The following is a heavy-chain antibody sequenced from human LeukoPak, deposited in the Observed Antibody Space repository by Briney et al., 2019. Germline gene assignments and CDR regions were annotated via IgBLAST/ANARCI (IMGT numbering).Heavy chain of an antibody. CDR1: GFTVSSSY. J-gene: IGHJ4*02. CDR2: IYSGGTT. V-gene: IGHV3-66*01. D-gene: IGHD6-19*01. CDR3: ARDMVAGGPDY. Sequence: GGSLTLSCVASGFTVSSSYMTWVRQAPGKGLEWVSFIYSGGTTYYADSVKGGFTISRDNSKNTLYLQMNSLRAEDTAVYYCARDMVAGGPDYWGQGTLVTVSS.